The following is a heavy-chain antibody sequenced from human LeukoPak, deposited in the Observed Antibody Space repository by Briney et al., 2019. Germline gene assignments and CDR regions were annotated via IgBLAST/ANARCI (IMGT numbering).Heavy chain of an antibody. CDR1: GFNFSSHW. Sequence: GGSLRLSCAASGFNFSSHWMTWVRQAPGKGLEWVANINHFGNEEYYVDSVKGRFTISRDNAKNSLYLQMNSLRAEDTAVYYCGRGKVWSRTYFDFWGQGTLVTVSS. D-gene: IGHD3-10*01. CDR2: INHFGNEE. J-gene: IGHJ4*02. V-gene: IGHV3-7*01. CDR3: GRGKVWSRTYFDF.